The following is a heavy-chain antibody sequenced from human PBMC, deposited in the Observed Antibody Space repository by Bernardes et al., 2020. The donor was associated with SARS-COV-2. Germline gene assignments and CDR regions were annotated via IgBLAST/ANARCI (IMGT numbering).Heavy chain of an antibody. CDR2: IFYTGST. Sequence: SEPLSLTCTVSGVSISDYYWSWIRQPPGKGLEWIGYIFYTGSTNYNPSLKSRVTISVDTSKNQFSLKLSSVTAADTAVYYCARDLGYCSSTSCYTTYYYYGMDVWGQGTTVTVSS. V-gene: IGHV4-59*01. CDR3: ARDLGYCSSTSCYTTYYYYGMDV. CDR1: GVSISDYY. J-gene: IGHJ6*02. D-gene: IGHD2-2*02.